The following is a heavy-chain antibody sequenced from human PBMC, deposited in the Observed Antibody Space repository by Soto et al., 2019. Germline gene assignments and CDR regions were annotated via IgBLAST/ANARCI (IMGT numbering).Heavy chain of an antibody. CDR3: AKDMSEDYDFWSGYSPNRAHNWFDP. CDR1: EFIFSSYA. Sequence: PGGSLRLSCAASEFIFSSYAMICVRQAPGKGLEWGSAISGSGGSTYYADSVKGRFTISRDNSKNTLYLQMNSLRAEDTAVYYCAKDMSEDYDFWSGYSPNRAHNWFDPWGQGTLVTVSS. V-gene: IGHV3-23*01. D-gene: IGHD3-3*01. J-gene: IGHJ5*02. CDR2: ISGSGGST.